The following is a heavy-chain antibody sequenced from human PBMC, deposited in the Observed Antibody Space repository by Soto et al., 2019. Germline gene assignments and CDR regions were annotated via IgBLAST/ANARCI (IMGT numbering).Heavy chain of an antibody. J-gene: IGHJ6*02. CDR1: GYIFTNYT. CDR2: INVGNGDT. V-gene: IGHV1-3*01. D-gene: IGHD3-10*01. CDR3: ARVRGRWYGSGTYQGMDV. Sequence: ASVKVSCKASGYIFTNYTIHWVRQAPGQRPEWMAWINVGNGDTKYSQQIQGRVTITRDTSASTAYMELSSLRSEDTAVYYCARVRGRWYGSGTYQGMDVWGQGTTVTVSS.